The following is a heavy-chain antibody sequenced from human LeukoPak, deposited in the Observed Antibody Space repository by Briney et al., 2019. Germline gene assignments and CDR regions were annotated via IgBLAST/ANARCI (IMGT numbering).Heavy chain of an antibody. D-gene: IGHD3-3*01. CDR3: ARDRAIFGVVTPERNWFDP. CDR1: GYTFTSYY. Sequence: ASVKVSCKASGYTFTSYYMHWVRQAPGQGLEWMGIINPSGGSTSYAQKFQGRVTMTRDTSISTAYMELSRLRSDDTAVYYCARDRAIFGVVTPERNWFDPWGQGTLVTVSS. J-gene: IGHJ5*02. V-gene: IGHV1-46*01. CDR2: INPSGGST.